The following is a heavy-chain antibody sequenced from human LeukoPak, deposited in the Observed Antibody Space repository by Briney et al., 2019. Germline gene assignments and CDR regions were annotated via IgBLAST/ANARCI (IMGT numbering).Heavy chain of an antibody. Sequence: GGSLRLSCAASGFMFSSYGLHWVRQAPGKGLEWVAYIGHDGRNKNYADSVKGRFTISRDTSKNTLYLQMNSLRPEDTAVYYCAREEYYGDYPLGYWGQGTLVTVSS. D-gene: IGHD4-17*01. J-gene: IGHJ4*02. CDR1: GFMFSSYG. CDR3: AREEYYGDYPLGY. V-gene: IGHV3-30*02. CDR2: IGHDGRNK.